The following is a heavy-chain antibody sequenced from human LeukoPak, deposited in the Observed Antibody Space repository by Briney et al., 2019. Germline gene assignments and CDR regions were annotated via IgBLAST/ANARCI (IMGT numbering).Heavy chain of an antibody. D-gene: IGHD4-17*01. J-gene: IGHJ4*02. V-gene: IGHV3-66*01. CDR3: ARGFRSVTTWGYFDY. Sequence: GSLRLSCAASGFTVSTNYMSWVRQAPGKGLEWVSLIYSGGGTYYADSVKGRFSISRDNSRNTLSLQMNSLRVGDTAVYYCARGFRSVTTWGYFDYWGQGALVTVSS. CDR2: IYSGGGT. CDR1: GFTVSTNY.